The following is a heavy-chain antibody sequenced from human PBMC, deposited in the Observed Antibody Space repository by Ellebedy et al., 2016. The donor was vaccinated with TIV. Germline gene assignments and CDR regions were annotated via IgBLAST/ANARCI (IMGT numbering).Heavy chain of an antibody. CDR2: MYYSGST. J-gene: IGHJ5*01. Sequence: MPSETLSLTCTVSGGSISSGGYYWSWIRQHPGKGLEWIGYMYYSGSTYYNPSLKSRVTISVDTSKNQFSLKLSSVTAADTAVYYCAKDIMIFGVGYNYFDPWGQGTLVTVSS. V-gene: IGHV4-31*03. D-gene: IGHD3-3*01. CDR1: GGSISSGGYY. CDR3: AKDIMIFGVGYNYFDP.